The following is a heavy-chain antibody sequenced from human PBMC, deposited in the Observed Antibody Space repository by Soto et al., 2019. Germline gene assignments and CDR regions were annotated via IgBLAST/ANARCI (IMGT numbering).Heavy chain of an antibody. J-gene: IGHJ6*02. Sequence: QVQLVQSGAEVKKPGASVKVSCKASGYTFTSYDINWVRQATGQGLEWMGWMNPNSGNTGYAQKFQGRVTMTRNTSISTAYMELSSLRSEDTAVYYCARGRGLYDFWSGYYYGMDVWGQGTTVTVSS. CDR2: MNPNSGNT. CDR1: GYTFTSYD. D-gene: IGHD3-3*01. CDR3: ARGRGLYDFWSGYYYGMDV. V-gene: IGHV1-8*01.